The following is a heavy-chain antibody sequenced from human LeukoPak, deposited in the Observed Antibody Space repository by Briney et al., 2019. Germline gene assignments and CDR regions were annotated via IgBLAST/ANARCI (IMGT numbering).Heavy chain of an antibody. Sequence: GGSLRLSCAASEFTFSSYAMSWVRQAPGKGLEWVSAISGSGGSTYYADSVKGRFTISRDNSKNTLYLQMNSLRAEDTAVYYCAKVDSPREYYDFWSGYGGPDYWGQGTLVTVSS. CDR1: EFTFSSYA. CDR3: AKVDSPREYYDFWSGYGGPDY. CDR2: ISGSGGST. D-gene: IGHD3-3*01. J-gene: IGHJ4*02. V-gene: IGHV3-23*01.